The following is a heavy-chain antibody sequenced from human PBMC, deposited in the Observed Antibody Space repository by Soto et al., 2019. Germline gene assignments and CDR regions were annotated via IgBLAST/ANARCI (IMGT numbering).Heavy chain of an antibody. V-gene: IGHV3-23*01. J-gene: IGHJ4*02. CDR1: GFTFNIYA. D-gene: IGHD1-20*01. CDR2: TGATGRTT. CDR3: AKVHNTSRSFDY. Sequence: GGSLRPSCAASGFTFNIYAMTWVRQAPGKGLEWVSTTGATGRTTYYSDSVKGRFTVSRDNSKNTLDLQMSNLRAEDTAVYYCAKVHNTSRSFDYWGQGTLVTVYS.